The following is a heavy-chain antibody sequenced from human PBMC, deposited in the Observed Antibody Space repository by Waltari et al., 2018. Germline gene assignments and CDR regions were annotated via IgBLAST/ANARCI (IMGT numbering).Heavy chain of an antibody. CDR1: GDSVSSDPYF. V-gene: IGHV4-39*07. CDR2: MFCSGTT. D-gene: IGHD1-26*01. Sequence: QLQLQESGPRLVKPAETLSLTCTVSGDSVSSDPYFWAWIRQPPGKGLEWLGSMFCSGTTYHNPSLKSPVTISVDTSKNHVSLQLKSVTAADTAVYFCARDRSGTINSFDPWGRGTLVTVSS. J-gene: IGHJ5*02. CDR3: ARDRSGTINSFDP.